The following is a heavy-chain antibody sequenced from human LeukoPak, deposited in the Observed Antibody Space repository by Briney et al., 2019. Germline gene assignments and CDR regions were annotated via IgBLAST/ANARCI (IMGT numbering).Heavy chain of an antibody. D-gene: IGHD3-3*01. CDR1: GYTFTSYD. CDR3: AKDPRITISGVATSFDY. CDR2: MNPNSGNT. Sequence: ASVKVSYTASGYTFTSYDINWVRQATGQGLEWMGWMNPNSGNTGYAQKFQGRVTMTRNTSISTAYMELSSLRSEDTAVYYCAKDPRITISGVATSFDYWGEGTLVTVSS. V-gene: IGHV1-8*01. J-gene: IGHJ4*02.